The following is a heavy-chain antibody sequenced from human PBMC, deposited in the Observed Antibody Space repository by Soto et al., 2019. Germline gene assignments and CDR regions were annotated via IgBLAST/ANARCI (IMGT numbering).Heavy chain of an antibody. CDR1: GGSISGGDYY. Sequence: SETLSLTCTVSGGSISGGDYYWSWIRQPPGKGLEWIGYIYYSGSTYYNPSLKSRVTISVDTSKNQFSLKLSSVTAADTAVYYCARDLTGTTSAIGTDYWGQGTLVTVSS. CDR3: ARDLTGTTSAIGTDY. V-gene: IGHV4-30-4*01. J-gene: IGHJ4*02. D-gene: IGHD1-7*01. CDR2: IYYSGST.